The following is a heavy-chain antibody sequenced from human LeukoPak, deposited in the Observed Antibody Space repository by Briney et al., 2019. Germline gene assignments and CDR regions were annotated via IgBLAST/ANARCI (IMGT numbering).Heavy chain of an antibody. D-gene: IGHD2-21*02. J-gene: IGHJ3*02. V-gene: IGHV3-21*01. CDR1: GFTFSSYS. Sequence: GGSLRLSCAASGFTFSSYSMNWVRQAPGKGLEWVSSISSSSSYIYYADSVKGRFTISRDNAKNSLYLQMNSLRAEDTAVYYCARDASGGGDYDAFDIWGQGTMVTVSS. CDR3: ARDASGGGDYDAFDI. CDR2: ISSSSSYI.